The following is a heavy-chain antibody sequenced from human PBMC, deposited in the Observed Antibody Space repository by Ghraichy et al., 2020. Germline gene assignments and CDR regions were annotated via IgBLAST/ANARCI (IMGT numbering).Heavy chain of an antibody. D-gene: IGHD2-21*01. J-gene: IGHJ3*01. Sequence: GGSLRLSCAASGFTFSDFWMSWVRQAPGKGLEWVANIKQDGSEKKFVDSVKGRFTISRDNAKNSVYLQINSLRAEDTAVYYCARDCWAKVFCDGFDFWGQGTMVTVSS. CDR1: GFTFSDFW. CDR2: IKQDGSEK. CDR3: ARDCWAKVFCDGFDF. V-gene: IGHV3-7*03.